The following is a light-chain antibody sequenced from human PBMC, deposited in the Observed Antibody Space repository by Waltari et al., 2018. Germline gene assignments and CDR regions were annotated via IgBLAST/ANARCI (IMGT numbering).Light chain of an antibody. CDR2: DVS. J-gene: IGLJ3*02. Sequence: QSALTQPRSVSGSPGQSVTISCTVTSSDVGNYDYVSWYQQHPGKAPKLMIYDVSKRPSVFPDRFSGSKSGNTASLTVSGLQAEYEADYYCCSYAGTYTSWVFGGGTKLTVL. CDR1: SSDVGNYDY. CDR3: CSYAGTYTSWV. V-gene: IGLV2-11*01.